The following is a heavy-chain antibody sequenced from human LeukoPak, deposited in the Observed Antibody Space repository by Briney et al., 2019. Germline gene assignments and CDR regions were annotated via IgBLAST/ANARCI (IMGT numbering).Heavy chain of an antibody. J-gene: IGHJ4*02. V-gene: IGHV4-59*01. CDR3: AGGGYCSSASCFAPLFDW. CDR2: IYNSETT. Sequence: PSETLSLTRTVSGASISRYYWSWIRQSPGKGLEWMGYIYNSETTNYNPSLKSRVAMSLYTSKSQFSLRLRSVTAADTALYFCAGGGYCSSASCFAPLFDWWGRGILVTVSS. D-gene: IGHD2-2*01. CDR1: GASISRYY.